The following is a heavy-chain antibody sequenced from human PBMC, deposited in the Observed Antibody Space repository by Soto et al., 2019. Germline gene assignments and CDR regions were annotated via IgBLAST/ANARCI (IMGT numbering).Heavy chain of an antibody. CDR1: GGSFSGYY. CDR3: ARGSPYLKGWGLFDP. V-gene: IGHV4-34*01. Sequence: QVQLQQWGAGLLKPSETLSLTCAVYGGSFSGYYWSWIRQPPGKGLEWIGEINHSGSTNYNPSLKSRVTISVDTSKNQFSLKLSSVTAADTAVYYCARGSPYLKGWGLFDPWGQGTLVTVSS. CDR2: INHSGST. D-gene: IGHD3-16*01. J-gene: IGHJ5*02.